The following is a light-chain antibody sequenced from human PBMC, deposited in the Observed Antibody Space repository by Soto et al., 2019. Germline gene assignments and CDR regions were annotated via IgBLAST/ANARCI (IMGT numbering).Light chain of an antibody. CDR2: EVN. V-gene: IGLV2-14*01. Sequence: QSVLTQPASVSGSPGQSIAISCTGTNSDVGAYNFVSWYQQYPGKAPKLIIHEVNNRPSGVSDRFSGSKSGNTASLTISGLQADVEADYYCSSFTTYNTRVFGTGTKVTVL. J-gene: IGLJ1*01. CDR1: NSDVGAYNF. CDR3: SSFTTYNTRV.